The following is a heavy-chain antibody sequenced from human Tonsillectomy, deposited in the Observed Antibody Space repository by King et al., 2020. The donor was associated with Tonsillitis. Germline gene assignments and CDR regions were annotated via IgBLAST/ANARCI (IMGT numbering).Heavy chain of an antibody. CDR2: ISYDGTNK. Sequence: MHGVRQAPGKGLEWVAVISYDGTNKYYADSVKGRFTISRDNSKNTLYLQMNSLRPEDTAVYYCAKVHDYGSGSYFNYYYGMDVWGKVTTVIVSS. CDR3: AKVHDYGSGSYFNYYYGMDV. V-gene: IGHV3-30*18. D-gene: IGHD3-10*01. J-gene: IGHJ6*04.